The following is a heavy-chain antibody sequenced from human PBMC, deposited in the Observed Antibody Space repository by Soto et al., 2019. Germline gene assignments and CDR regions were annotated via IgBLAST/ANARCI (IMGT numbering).Heavy chain of an antibody. CDR2: VSHDGRNT. J-gene: IGHJ4*02. Sequence: VQLVESGGGVVQPGRSLGLSCAASGFTFSDYAMHWVRQAPGKGLEWVAVVSHDGRNTHYADSVKVRFTISRYSYKNTVSLETTSLRAEDTAVYYCAKGARQWLVTSDVNYWGQGALVTVSS. CDR1: GFTFSDYA. V-gene: IGHV3-30*18. D-gene: IGHD6-19*01. CDR3: AKGARQWLVTSDVNY.